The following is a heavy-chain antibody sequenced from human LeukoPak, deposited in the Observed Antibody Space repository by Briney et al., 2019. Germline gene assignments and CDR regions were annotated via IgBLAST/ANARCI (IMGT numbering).Heavy chain of an antibody. CDR1: GFSLSTSGMR. Sequence: SGPALVKPTQTLTLTCTFSGFSLSTSGMRVSWIRQPPVKALEWLARIDWDDDKFFITSLKTRLTISKHTSKLQVVPTITNMAPVDTATYYCARARGYSYGYFDYWGQGTLVTVSS. J-gene: IGHJ4*02. CDR2: IDWDDDK. CDR3: ARARGYSYGYFDY. V-gene: IGHV2-70*04. D-gene: IGHD5-18*01.